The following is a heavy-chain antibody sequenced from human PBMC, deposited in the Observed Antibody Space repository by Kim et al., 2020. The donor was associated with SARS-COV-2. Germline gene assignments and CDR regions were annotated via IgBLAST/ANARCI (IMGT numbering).Heavy chain of an antibody. CDR3: ARDSQGHEGFHY. V-gene: IGHV4-59*01. CDR1: GGSISGFH. J-gene: IGHJ4*02. CDR2: IWYSGST. Sequence: SETLSLTCTVSGGSISGFHWSWIRQPPGKGLEWIGYIWYSGSTYYNPSLKSRVTMSVDTSNNQFSLKLTSVTAADTAVYYCARDSQGHEGFHYWGQGLLVTVSS.